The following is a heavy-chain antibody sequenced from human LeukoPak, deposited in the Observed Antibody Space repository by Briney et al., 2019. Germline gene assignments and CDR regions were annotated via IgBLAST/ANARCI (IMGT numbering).Heavy chain of an antibody. CDR1: GGSFSGYY. J-gene: IGHJ5*02. V-gene: IGHV4-59*01. D-gene: IGHD1-1*01. Sequence: SETLSLTCAVYGGSFSGYYWSWIRQPPGKGLEWIGFISYSGSTDYNPSLKSRVTISLDTSTNQFSLRLSSVTAADTAVYYCARARRWNAAVEGWWFDPWGQGTLVTVSS. CDR3: ARARRWNAAVEGWWFDP. CDR2: ISYSGST.